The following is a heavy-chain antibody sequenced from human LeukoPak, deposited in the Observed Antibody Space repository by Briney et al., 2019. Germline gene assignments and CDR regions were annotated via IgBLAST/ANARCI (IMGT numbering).Heavy chain of an antibody. CDR3: ARVSTGYSYGNNWFDP. CDR1: GYTFTSYY. Sequence: ASVKVSCKASGYTFTSYYMHWVRQAPGQGLEWMGIINPSGGSTSYAQKFQGRVTMTRDMSTSTVYMELSSLRSEDTAVYYCARVSTGYSYGNNWFDPWGQGTLVTVSS. CDR2: INPSGGST. J-gene: IGHJ5*02. D-gene: IGHD5-18*01. V-gene: IGHV1-46*01.